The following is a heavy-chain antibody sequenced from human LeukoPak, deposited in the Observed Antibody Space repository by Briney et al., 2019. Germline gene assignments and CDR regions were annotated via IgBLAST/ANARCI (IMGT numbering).Heavy chain of an antibody. D-gene: IGHD2-21*02. CDR2: IRNKANSYPT. Sequence: QPGGSLRLSCAASGFTFSNYYMDWVRQAPGKGLEWVGRIRNKANSYPTEYAASVKGSFPISRDDSKNSLYLQMHRLTTEDTAEYYCTRVVVPAIPSQYIDYWGQGTLVTVSS. J-gene: IGHJ4*02. CDR1: GFTFSNYY. CDR3: TRVVVPAIPSQYIDY. V-gene: IGHV3-72*01.